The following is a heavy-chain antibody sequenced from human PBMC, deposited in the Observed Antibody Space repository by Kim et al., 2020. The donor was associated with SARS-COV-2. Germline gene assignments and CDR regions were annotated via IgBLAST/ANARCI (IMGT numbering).Heavy chain of an antibody. J-gene: IGHJ2*01. Sequence: GGSLRLSCAASGFTFNKSPMHWVRQAPGKGLEYVSAINSNGDSTYYAGSVRGRFTISRDNSKNTLYLQMGSLRPYDMALYYCARRSGGDAYYYFDLWGRGTLVTVSS. CDR2: INSNGDST. CDR1: GFTFNKSP. D-gene: IGHD3-10*01. V-gene: IGHV3-64*02. CDR3: ARRSGGDAYYYFDL.